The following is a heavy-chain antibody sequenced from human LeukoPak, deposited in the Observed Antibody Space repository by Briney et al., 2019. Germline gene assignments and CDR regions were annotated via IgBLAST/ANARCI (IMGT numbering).Heavy chain of an antibody. CDR3: AREGPRGNSQFDY. CDR2: IWYDGSNK. J-gene: IGHJ4*02. V-gene: IGHV3-33*01. D-gene: IGHD2/OR15-2a*01. Sequence: PGRSLRLSCAASGFTFSSYGMHWVRQAPGKGLEWVALIWYDGSNKYYADSAKGRLTISRDNSKNTLYLQMNSLRAEDTAVYYCAREGPRGNSQFDYWGQGTLVTVSS. CDR1: GFTFSSYG.